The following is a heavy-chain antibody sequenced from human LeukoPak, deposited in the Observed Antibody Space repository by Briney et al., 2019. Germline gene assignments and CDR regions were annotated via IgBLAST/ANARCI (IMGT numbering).Heavy chain of an antibody. CDR1: GFTFRTYW. J-gene: IGHJ4*02. Sequence: GGSLRLSCGASGFTFRTYWMSWVRQAPGKGLEWVANTKEDGREKYYVDSVKGRFTISRDNAKNSLYLQMNSLRVEDTAVYYCVREGYFVFDFWGQGALVTVSS. CDR2: TKEDGREK. CDR3: VREGYFVFDF. V-gene: IGHV3-7*01. D-gene: IGHD1-26*01.